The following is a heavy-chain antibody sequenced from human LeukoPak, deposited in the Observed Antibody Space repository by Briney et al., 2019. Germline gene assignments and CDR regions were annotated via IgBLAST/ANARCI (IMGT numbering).Heavy chain of an antibody. CDR2: ISYDGSNK. Sequence: GGSLRLSCAASGFTFSSYGMHWVRQAPGKGLEWVAVISYDGSNKYYADSVKGRFTISRDNSKNTLYLQMNSLRAEDTAVYYCAKESRLHDYFHHWGQGTLVTVSS. J-gene: IGHJ1*01. CDR3: AKESRLHDYFHH. CDR1: GFTFSSYG. D-gene: IGHD1-1*01. V-gene: IGHV3-30*18.